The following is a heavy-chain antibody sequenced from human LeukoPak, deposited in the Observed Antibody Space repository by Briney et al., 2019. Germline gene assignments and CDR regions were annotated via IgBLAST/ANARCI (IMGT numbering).Heavy chain of an antibody. CDR1: GYTFTSYA. Sequence: ASVKVSCKASGYTFTSYAMNWVRQAPGQGLEWMGWINTNTGNPTYAQGFTGRFVFSLDTSVSTAYLQISSLKAEDTAVYYCARVRMIYPLDAFDIWGQGTMVTVSS. J-gene: IGHJ3*02. D-gene: IGHD2-8*01. V-gene: IGHV7-4-1*02. CDR2: INTNTGNP. CDR3: ARVRMIYPLDAFDI.